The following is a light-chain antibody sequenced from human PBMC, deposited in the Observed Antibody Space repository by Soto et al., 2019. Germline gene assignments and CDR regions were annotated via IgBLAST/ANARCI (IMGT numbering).Light chain of an antibody. CDR1: HSVSTSY. V-gene: IGKV3-20*01. CDR3: QYFVNSLTWT. J-gene: IGKJ1*01. Sequence: EIVFTQSPGTLALSPGERATLSCRASHSVSTSYLAWYQQKPGPAPRPLIHGASSRATGVPNRVSCSGSGTDFTLTISRLEPEDFAVYDCQYFVNSLTWTFGQGTKVDIK. CDR2: GAS.